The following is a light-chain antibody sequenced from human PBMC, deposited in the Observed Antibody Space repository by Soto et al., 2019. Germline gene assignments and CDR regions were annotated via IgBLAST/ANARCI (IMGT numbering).Light chain of an antibody. Sequence: LVLTQSPGTLSLSPGERATLSCRASRSVTSNYLAWYQQRPGQGPRLLIYGASNKATGIPDRFSGSGSGTDFTLTVSRLEPEDFAVSYCQNQDTFGQGTKLEIK. CDR3: QNQDT. V-gene: IGKV3-20*01. CDR2: GAS. J-gene: IGKJ2*01. CDR1: RSVTSNY.